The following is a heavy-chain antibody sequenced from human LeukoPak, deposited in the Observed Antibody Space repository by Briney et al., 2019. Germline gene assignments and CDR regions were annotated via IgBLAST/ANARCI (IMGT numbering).Heavy chain of an antibody. CDR1: GFTVSSNY. D-gene: IGHD3-16*02. Sequence: GGSLRLSCAASGFTVSSNYMSWVRQAPGKGLEWVAVISYDGSNKYYADSVKGRFTISRDNSKNTLYLQMNSLRAEDTTLYYCARGLRLGELSLSYYYYMDVWGKGTTVTVSS. CDR3: ARGLRLGELSLSYYYYMDV. J-gene: IGHJ6*03. CDR2: ISYDGSNK. V-gene: IGHV3-30*03.